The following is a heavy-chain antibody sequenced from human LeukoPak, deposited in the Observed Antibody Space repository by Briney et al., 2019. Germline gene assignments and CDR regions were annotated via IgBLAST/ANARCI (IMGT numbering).Heavy chain of an antibody. D-gene: IGHD6-19*01. CDR3: SVAGTVLTDYFDY. CDR1: GFTFSSYA. Sequence: GGSLRLSCAASGFTFSSYAMSWVRQAPGKGLEWVSAISGRGGSTYYADSVKGRFTISRDNSKNTLYLQMNSLRAEDTAVYYCSVAGTVLTDYFDYWGQGTLVTVSS. J-gene: IGHJ4*02. CDR2: ISGRGGST. V-gene: IGHV3-23*01.